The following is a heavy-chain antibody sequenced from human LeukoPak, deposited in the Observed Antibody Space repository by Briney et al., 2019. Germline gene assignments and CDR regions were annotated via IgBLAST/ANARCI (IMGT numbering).Heavy chain of an antibody. Sequence: SETLSLTCAVYGGSFSGYYWSWIRQPPGKGPEWIGEINHSGSTNYNPSLKSRVTISVDTSKNQFSLRLSSVTAADTAVYYCASRGYWGQGTLVTVSS. V-gene: IGHV4-34*01. J-gene: IGHJ4*02. CDR2: INHSGST. D-gene: IGHD3-10*01. CDR3: ASRGY. CDR1: GGSFSGYY.